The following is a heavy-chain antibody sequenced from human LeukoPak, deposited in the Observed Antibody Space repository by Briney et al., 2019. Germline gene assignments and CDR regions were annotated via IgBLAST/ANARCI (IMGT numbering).Heavy chain of an antibody. CDR1: GGSISSYY. J-gene: IGHJ3*02. CDR3: ARDPAAAGIFDAFDI. V-gene: IGHV4-4*07. Sequence: SETLSLTRTLSGGSISSYYWSWIRQPAGKGLEWIGRIYTSGSTNYNPSLKSRVTMSVDTSKNQFSLKLSSVTAADTAVYYCARDPAAAGIFDAFDIWGQGTMVTVSS. CDR2: IYTSGST. D-gene: IGHD6-13*01.